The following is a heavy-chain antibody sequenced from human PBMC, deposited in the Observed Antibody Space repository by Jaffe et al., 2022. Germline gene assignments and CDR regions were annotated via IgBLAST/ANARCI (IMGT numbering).Heavy chain of an antibody. D-gene: IGHD1-20*01. V-gene: IGHV4-61*02. Sequence: QVQLQESGPGLVKPSQTLSLTCSVSGASISSGNYFWTWIRQPAGKGLEYIGRIYTNGNSNYNPSLKSRVTISIDTSKNEFSLKLSSVTAADTAVYYCARGYNWNEGSLDYWGQGTLVTVSS. CDR3: ARGYNWNEGSLDY. CDR2: IYTNGNS. J-gene: IGHJ4*02. CDR1: GASISSGNYF.